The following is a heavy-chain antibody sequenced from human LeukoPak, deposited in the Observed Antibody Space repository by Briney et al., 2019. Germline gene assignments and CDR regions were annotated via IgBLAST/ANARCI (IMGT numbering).Heavy chain of an antibody. V-gene: IGHV3-48*03. D-gene: IGHD3-10*01. J-gene: IGHJ4*02. CDR3: VRGYYGSGSRHFDY. CDR1: GFTFSSYE. Sequence: GGSLRLSCAASGFTFSSYEMNWVCQAPGEGLEWVSYISSSGSTIYYADSVKGRFIISRDNAKNSLYLQMNSLRAEDTAVYYCVRGYYGSGSRHFDYWGQGTLVTVSS. CDR2: ISSSGSTI.